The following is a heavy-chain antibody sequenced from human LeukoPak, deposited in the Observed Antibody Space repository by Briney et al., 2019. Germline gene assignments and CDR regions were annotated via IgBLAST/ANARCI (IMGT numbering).Heavy chain of an antibody. V-gene: IGHV1-69*13. D-gene: IGHD2/OR15-2a*01. CDR1: GGTFSSYA. CDR3: ARAAEFSLGRYFQH. J-gene: IGHJ1*01. CDR2: IIPIFGTA. Sequence: SVKVSCKASGGTFSSYAISWVRQAPGQGLEWMGGIIPIFGTANYAQKFQGRVTITADESTSTAYMELRSLRSDDTAVYYCARAAEFSLGRYFQHWGQGTLVTVSS.